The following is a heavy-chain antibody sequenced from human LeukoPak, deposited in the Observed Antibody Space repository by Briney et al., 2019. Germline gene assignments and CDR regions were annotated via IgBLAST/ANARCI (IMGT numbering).Heavy chain of an antibody. CDR1: GYTFTSYG. V-gene: IGHV1-18*01. J-gene: IGHJ4*02. Sequence: ASVKVSCKASGYTFTSYGISWVRQAPGQGLEWMGWISAYNGNTNYAQKLQGRVTMTTDTSTSTAYMELRSLRSDDTAVYHCARGVVLWFGELGYFDYWGQGTLVTVSS. D-gene: IGHD3-10*01. CDR2: ISAYNGNT. CDR3: ARGVVLWFGELGYFDY.